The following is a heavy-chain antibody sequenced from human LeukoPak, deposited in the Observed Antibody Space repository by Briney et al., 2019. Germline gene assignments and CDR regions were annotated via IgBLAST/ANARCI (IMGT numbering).Heavy chain of an antibody. CDR1: GGSISSGGYY. CDR2: IYTSGST. J-gene: IGHJ4*02. V-gene: IGHV4-61*02. CDR3: ASFRARKYQLGDY. D-gene: IGHD2-2*01. Sequence: SETLSLTCTVSGGSISSGGYYWSWIRQPAGKGLEWIGRIYTSGSTNYNPSLKSRVTISVDTSKNQFSLKLSSVTAADTAVYYCASFRARKYQLGDYWGQGTLVTVSS.